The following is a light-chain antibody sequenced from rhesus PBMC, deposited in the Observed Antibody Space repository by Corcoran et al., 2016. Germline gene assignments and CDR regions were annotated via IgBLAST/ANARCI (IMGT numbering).Light chain of an antibody. J-gene: IGKJ4*01. CDR3: QQDYSWPLT. CDR1: QFVSTN. V-gene: IGKV3-42*01. Sequence: EIVMTQSPATLSLSPGERATLSRRASQFVSTNLAWYKQTPGQPPKLLIYTSSRRATGNSGRFSGSGSGTEFTLTISSLEPEDVGLFYCQQDYSWPLTFGGGTKVEL. CDR2: TSS.